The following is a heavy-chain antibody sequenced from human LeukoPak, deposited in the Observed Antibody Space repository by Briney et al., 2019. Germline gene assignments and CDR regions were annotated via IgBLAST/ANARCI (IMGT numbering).Heavy chain of an antibody. J-gene: IGHJ4*02. D-gene: IGHD2-15*01. CDR3: ARAGQRRRVGYCSGGSCYEFDY. V-gene: IGHV4-4*07. CDR2: IYTSGST. Sequence: SETLSLTCTASGGSISSYYWSWIRQPAGKGLEWIGRIYTSGSTNYNPSLKSRVTISVDTSKNQFSLKLSSVTAADTAVYYCARAGQRRRVGYCSGGSCYEFDYWGQGTLVTVSS. CDR1: GGSISSYY.